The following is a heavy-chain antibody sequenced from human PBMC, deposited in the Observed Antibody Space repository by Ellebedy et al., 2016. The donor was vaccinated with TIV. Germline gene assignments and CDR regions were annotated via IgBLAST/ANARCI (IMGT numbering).Heavy chain of an antibody. CDR3: AKLSVGDIDAFDI. V-gene: IGHV3-23*01. CDR1: GFSFSNAW. Sequence: GGSLRLSXAASGFSFSNAWMNWVRQAPGKGLEWVSGIGDSGHNTYYADSVKGRFTISRDNSKNTLYLQMNSLRAEDTAVYYCAKLSVGDIDAFDIWGQGTMVTVSS. J-gene: IGHJ3*02. D-gene: IGHD1-26*01. CDR2: IGDSGHNT.